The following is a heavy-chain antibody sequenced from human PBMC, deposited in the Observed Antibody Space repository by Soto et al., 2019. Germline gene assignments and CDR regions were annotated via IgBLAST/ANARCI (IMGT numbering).Heavy chain of an antibody. CDR1: GFTVSGNF. CDR2: IYSGDST. J-gene: IGHJ4*02. D-gene: IGHD6-19*01. Sequence: GGSLRLSCAASGFTVSGNFMSWVRQAPGKGLEWVSIIYSGDSTYYADSVKGRFTISRDNSKNTLYLQMNSLRPEDTAVYYCARSPYNSGYYFDYWGQGTLVTVSS. CDR3: ARSPYNSGYYFDY. V-gene: IGHV3-66*01.